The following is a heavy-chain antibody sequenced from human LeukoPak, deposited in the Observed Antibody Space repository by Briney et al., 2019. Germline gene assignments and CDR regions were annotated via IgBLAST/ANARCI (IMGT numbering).Heavy chain of an antibody. CDR2: ISAYSGNT. D-gene: IGHD3-9*01. CDR1: GYAFTSYG. Sequence: APVKVSCKASGYAFTSYGISWVRQAPGQGLEWMGWISAYSGNTNYAQKLQGRVTMTTDTSTSTAYMELRSLRSDDTAVYYCARDKWGYDILTGPRGFDYYYGMDVWGQGTTVTVSS. CDR3: ARDKWGYDILTGPRGFDYYYGMDV. J-gene: IGHJ6*02. V-gene: IGHV1-18*01.